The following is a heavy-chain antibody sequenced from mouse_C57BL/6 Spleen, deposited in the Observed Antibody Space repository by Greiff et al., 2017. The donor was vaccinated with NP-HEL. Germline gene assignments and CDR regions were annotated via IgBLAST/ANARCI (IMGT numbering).Heavy chain of an antibody. D-gene: IGHD1-1*01. J-gene: IGHJ1*03. V-gene: IGHV1-54*01. Sequence: VQLQESGAELVRPGTSVKVSCKASGYAFNNYLIEWVKQRPGQGLEWIGVINPGSGGTNDNEKFKGKATLTADKSSSTAYMQLSSLTSEDSAVYFCAREGCITTVVASRYVDFWGTGTTVTVSS. CDR1: GYAFNNYL. CDR2: INPGSGGT. CDR3: AREGCITTVVASRYVDF.